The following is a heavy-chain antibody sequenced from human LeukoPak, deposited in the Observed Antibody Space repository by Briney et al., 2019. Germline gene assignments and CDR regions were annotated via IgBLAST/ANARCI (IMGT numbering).Heavy chain of an antibody. D-gene: IGHD2-15*01. CDR2: TYHSGVS. V-gene: IGHV4-39*07. Sequence: SETLSLTCTASGGSISSSSYYWAWIRQPPGKGLGWIGSTYHSGVSYYNPSLKSRASISVDTSKNQFSLKLSSVTAADTALYFCARLVGYYSRGSCYHFDYWGQGSLVTVSS. CDR3: ARLVGYYSRGSCYHFDY. J-gene: IGHJ4*02. CDR1: GGSISSSSYY.